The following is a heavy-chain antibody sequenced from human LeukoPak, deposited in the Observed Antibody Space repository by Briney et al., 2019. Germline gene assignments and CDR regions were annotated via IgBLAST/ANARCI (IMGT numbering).Heavy chain of an antibody. V-gene: IGHV1-2*02. CDR3: ARPFDY. J-gene: IGHJ4*02. Sequence: ASVKVSCKASGGTFSSYAISWVRQAPGQGLEWMGWINPNSGGTNYAQKFQGRVTMTRDTSISTAYMELSRLRSDDTAVYYCARPFDYWGQGTLVTVSS. CDR2: INPNSGGT. CDR1: GGTFSSYA.